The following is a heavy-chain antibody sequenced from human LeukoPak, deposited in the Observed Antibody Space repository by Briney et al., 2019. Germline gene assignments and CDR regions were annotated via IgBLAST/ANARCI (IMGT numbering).Heavy chain of an antibody. Sequence: PGGSLRLSCAASGFTFSTYWMHWVRQAPGKGLVWVSRINNDGSVTSYADSVKGRFTISRDNSKNTLYLQMNSLRAEDTAVYYCVRDSAAAGTFIDYWGQGTLVTVSS. CDR2: INNDGSVT. CDR1: GFTFSTYW. CDR3: VRDSAAAGTFIDY. V-gene: IGHV3-74*01. J-gene: IGHJ4*02. D-gene: IGHD6-13*01.